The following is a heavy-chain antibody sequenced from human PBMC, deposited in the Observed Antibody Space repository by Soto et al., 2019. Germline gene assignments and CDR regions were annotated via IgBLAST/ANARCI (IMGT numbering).Heavy chain of an antibody. J-gene: IGHJ6*02. Sequence: ASETLSLTCSVSGASINNYYWSWIRQPPGKGLEWIGYIYFNGGTNYNPSLKSRVTISVDRPKNQFSLNLSSVTTADTAVYYCARDKNSYGSMDVWGQGTTVTVSS. CDR2: IYFNGGT. D-gene: IGHD5-18*01. CDR3: ARDKNSYGSMDV. CDR1: GASINNYY. V-gene: IGHV4-59*01.